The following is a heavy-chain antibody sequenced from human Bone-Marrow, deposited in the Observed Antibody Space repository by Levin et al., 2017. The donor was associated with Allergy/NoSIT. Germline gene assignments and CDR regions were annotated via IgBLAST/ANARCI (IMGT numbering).Heavy chain of an antibody. J-gene: IGHJ6*02. CDR3: AAGYCTDDNCSFGLDV. CDR2: IYYNGSS. D-gene: IGHD2-8*01. CDR1: RGSIASYY. V-gene: IGHV4-59*01. Sequence: TSETLSLTCTVSRGSIASYYWTWIRLPPGKGLEWIGDIYYNGSSNYNPSLNSRVTISLDTSQNQLSLSLTSVTAADTAVYYCAAGYCTDDNCSFGLDVWGQGTTVTVSS.